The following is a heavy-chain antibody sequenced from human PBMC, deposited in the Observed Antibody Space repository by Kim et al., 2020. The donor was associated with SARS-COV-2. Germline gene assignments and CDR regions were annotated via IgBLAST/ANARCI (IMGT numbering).Heavy chain of an antibody. J-gene: IGHJ4*02. D-gene: IGHD4-4*01. V-gene: IGHV3-7*04. Sequence: VRYTIPRDNDKTSLYLQMNSLRAEDTAVYYCARGPNYSPFDYWGQGTLVTVSS. CDR3: ARGPNYSPFDY.